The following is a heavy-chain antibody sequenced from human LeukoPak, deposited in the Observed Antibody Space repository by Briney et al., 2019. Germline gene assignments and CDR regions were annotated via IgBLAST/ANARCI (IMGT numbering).Heavy chain of an antibody. Sequence: GGSLRLSCAASGFTFSSYGIHWVRQAPGKGLEWVAFIRYDGSNKYYADSVKGRFTISRDNAKNTLYLQMNSLRAEGTAVYYCARGDYYDILTGYSYYYYYMDVWGKGTTVTISS. D-gene: IGHD3-9*01. CDR2: IRYDGSNK. CDR1: GFTFSSYG. V-gene: IGHV3-30*02. J-gene: IGHJ6*03. CDR3: ARGDYYDILTGYSYYYYYMDV.